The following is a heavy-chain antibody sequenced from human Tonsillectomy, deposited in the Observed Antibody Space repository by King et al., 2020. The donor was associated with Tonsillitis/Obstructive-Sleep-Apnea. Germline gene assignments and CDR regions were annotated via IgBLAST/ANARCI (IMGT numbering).Heavy chain of an antibody. J-gene: IGHJ4*02. CDR3: AGSSSWSLGYFDY. CDR2: ISSSSSTI. V-gene: IGHV3-48*02. CDR1: GFTFSSYS. D-gene: IGHD6-13*01. Sequence: VQLVESGGGLVQPGGSLRLSCAASGFTFSSYSMNWVRQAPGKGLEWVSYISSSSSTIYYADSVKGRFTISRDNAKNSLYLQTNSLRDEDTAVYYCAGSSSWSLGYFDYWGQGTLVTVSS.